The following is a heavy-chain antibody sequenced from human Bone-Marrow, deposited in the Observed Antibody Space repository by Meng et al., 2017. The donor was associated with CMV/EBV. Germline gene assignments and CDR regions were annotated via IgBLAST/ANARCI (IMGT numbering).Heavy chain of an antibody. D-gene: IGHD3-10*01. J-gene: IGHJ5*02. V-gene: IGHV5-51*01. CDR3: ARHAYYGSGSYYHGIINWFDP. Sequence: GESLKISCKGSGYSFTSYWIGWVRQMPGKGLEWMGIIYPGDSDTRYSPSFQGQVTISADKSISTAYLQWSSLKASDTAMYYCARHAYYGSGSYYHGIINWFDPWGQGTLVTVPS. CDR2: IYPGDSDT. CDR1: GYSFTSYW.